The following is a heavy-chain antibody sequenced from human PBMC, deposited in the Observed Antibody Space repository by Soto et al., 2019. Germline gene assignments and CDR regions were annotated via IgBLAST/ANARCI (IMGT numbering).Heavy chain of an antibody. Sequence: ALVKVSCKASGYTFTRYTMNWVRQAPGQRLEWMGWINAANGDTKYSPKFQGRVTITRDTSASTAYMELSSLRSEDTAVYYCVRRHVSATGIDWFDPWGQGTLVTVSS. J-gene: IGHJ5*02. D-gene: IGHD6-13*01. CDR1: GYTFTRYT. CDR3: VRRHVSATGIDWFDP. V-gene: IGHV1-3*01. CDR2: INAANGDT.